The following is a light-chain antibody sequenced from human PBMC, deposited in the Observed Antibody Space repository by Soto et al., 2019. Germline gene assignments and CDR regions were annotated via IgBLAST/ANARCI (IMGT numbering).Light chain of an antibody. CDR1: SSNIGAGYD. Sequence: QSVLTQPPSVSGAPGQRVTISCTGSSSNIGAGYDVHSYQQLPGTAPKLLIYGNSNRPSGVPDRFSGSKSGTSASLAITGLHAEDEADYDCQSYDSSLSGLVFGTGTKVTVL. CDR2: GNS. CDR3: QSYDSSLSGLV. J-gene: IGLJ1*01. V-gene: IGLV1-40*01.